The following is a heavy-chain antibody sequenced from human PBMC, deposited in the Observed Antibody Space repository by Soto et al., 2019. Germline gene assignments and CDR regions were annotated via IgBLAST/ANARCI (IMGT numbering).Heavy chain of an antibody. Sequence: SETLSLTCTVSGGSISSYYWSWIRQPPGKGLEWIGYIYYSGSTNYNPSLKSRVTISVDTSKNQFSLKLSSVTAEDTAVYYCAKEEAYSSGWFDYWGQGTLVTVS. J-gene: IGHJ4*02. CDR3: AKEEAYSSGWFDY. CDR2: IYYSGST. D-gene: IGHD6-19*01. CDR1: GGSISSYY. V-gene: IGHV4-59*01.